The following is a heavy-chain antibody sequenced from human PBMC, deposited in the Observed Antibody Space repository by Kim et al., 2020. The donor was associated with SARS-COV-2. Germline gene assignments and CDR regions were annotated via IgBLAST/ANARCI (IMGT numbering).Heavy chain of an antibody. V-gene: IGHV4-59*08. Sequence: SETLSLTCTVSGGSISSYYWSWIRQPPGKGLEWIGYIYYSGSTNYNPSLKSRVTISVDTSKNQFSLKLSSVTAADTAVYYCARLFGLDVLRFLEWPGYLDYWGQGTLVTVSS. CDR3: ARLFGLDVLRFLEWPGYLDY. CDR1: GGSISSYY. CDR2: IYYSGST. D-gene: IGHD3-3*01. J-gene: IGHJ4*02.